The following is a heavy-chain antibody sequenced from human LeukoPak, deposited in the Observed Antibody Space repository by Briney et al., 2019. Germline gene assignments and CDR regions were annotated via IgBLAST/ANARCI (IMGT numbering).Heavy chain of an antibody. CDR3: ARHGPVGYYDILTGYFDY. V-gene: IGHV4-4*02. Sequence: SGTLSLTCAVSGGSISSSNWWNWVRQTPGKGLEWIGEIYHRGNTHYNPSLKSRVTISVDTSKNQFSLKLSSVTAADTAVYYCARHGPVGYYDILTGYFDYWGQGTLVTVSS. D-gene: IGHD3-9*01. CDR1: GGSISSSNW. CDR2: IYHRGNT. J-gene: IGHJ4*02.